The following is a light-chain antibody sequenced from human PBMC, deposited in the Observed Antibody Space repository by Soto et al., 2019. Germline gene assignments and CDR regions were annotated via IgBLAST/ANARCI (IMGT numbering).Light chain of an antibody. Sequence: AILLTQSPSSLSASVGDRVTITCRASQGIRNDLGWYQQKPGKAPKLLIYAASSLQSGVPSRFSGSGSGTDFTLTISSLQPEDFATYYCLQDYNYPWTFGQGTKVDIK. CDR3: LQDYNYPWT. J-gene: IGKJ1*01. CDR2: AAS. CDR1: QGIRND. V-gene: IGKV1-6*01.